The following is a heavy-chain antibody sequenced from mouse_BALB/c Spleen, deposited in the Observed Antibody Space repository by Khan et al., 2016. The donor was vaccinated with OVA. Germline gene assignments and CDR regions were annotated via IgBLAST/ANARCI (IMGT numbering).Heavy chain of an antibody. CDR3: TRDRIDY. CDR1: GYTFTSFW. J-gene: IGHJ2*01. V-gene: IGHV1-7*01. Sequence: VQLQESGAELAKPGASVKMSCTASGYTFTSFWMHWVNQRPGQGLEWLGYINPTSGYTDYNEKFKDRATLSADKSSSTAYMQLSSLTSEDSAVYFCTRDRIDYWGQGTTLTVSS. CDR2: INPTSGYT.